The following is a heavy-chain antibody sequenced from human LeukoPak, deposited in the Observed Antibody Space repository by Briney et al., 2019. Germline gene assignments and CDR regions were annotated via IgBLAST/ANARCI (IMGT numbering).Heavy chain of an antibody. J-gene: IGHJ3*02. D-gene: IGHD3-16*01. Sequence: SETLSLTCTVSGGSISSYYWSWIRQPPGKGLEWIGYIYYSGSTNYNPSLKSRVTISVDTSKNQFSLKLSSVTAADTAVYYCARLRDDAFDIWGQGTMVTVSS. CDR1: GGSISSYY. V-gene: IGHV4-59*01. CDR2: IYYSGST. CDR3: ARLRDDAFDI.